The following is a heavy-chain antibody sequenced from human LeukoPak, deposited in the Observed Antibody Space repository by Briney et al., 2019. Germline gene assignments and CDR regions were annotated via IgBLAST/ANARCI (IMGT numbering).Heavy chain of an antibody. CDR3: AKDQGYCSGTGCYSMDY. CDR1: GFTFSSQT. V-gene: IGHV3-23*01. J-gene: IGHJ4*02. D-gene: IGHD2-15*01. CDR2: ISGSGGST. Sequence: GGSLRLSCAASGFTFSSQTMSWVRQAPGKGLEWVSAISGSGGSTYYADSVKGRFTISRDNSKNTLYLQMNSLRAEDTAVYYCAKDQGYCSGTGCYSMDYWGQGTLVTASS.